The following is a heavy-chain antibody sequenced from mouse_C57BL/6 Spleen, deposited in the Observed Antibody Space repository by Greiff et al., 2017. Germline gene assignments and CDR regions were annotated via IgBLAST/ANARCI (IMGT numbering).Heavy chain of an antibody. V-gene: IGHV1-61*01. CDR3: ARYSNYDYAMDY. J-gene: IGHJ4*01. Sequence: VQLQQPGAELVRPGSSVKLSCKASGYTFTSYWMDWVKQRPGQGLEWIGNIYPSDSETHYNQKFKDKATLTVDKSSSTAYMQLSSLTSEDSAVYYCARYSNYDYAMDYWGQGTSVTVSS. CDR2: IYPSDSET. D-gene: IGHD2-5*01. CDR1: GYTFTSYW.